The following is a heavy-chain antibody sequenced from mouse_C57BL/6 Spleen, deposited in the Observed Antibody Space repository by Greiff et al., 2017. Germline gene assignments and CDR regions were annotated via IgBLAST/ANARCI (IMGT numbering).Heavy chain of an antibody. D-gene: IGHD2-4*01. Sequence: EVMLVESGGGFVQPGGSMKLSCVASGFTFSNYWMNWVRQSPEKGLEWVAQIRLKSDNYATHYAESVKGRFTISRDDSKSSVYLQMNNLRAEDTGNYYCTGEDDYDYYALDYWGHEASVTVSS. CDR1: GFTFSNYW. CDR2: IRLKSDNYAT. V-gene: IGHV6-3*01. CDR3: TGEDDYDYYALDY. J-gene: IGHJ4*01.